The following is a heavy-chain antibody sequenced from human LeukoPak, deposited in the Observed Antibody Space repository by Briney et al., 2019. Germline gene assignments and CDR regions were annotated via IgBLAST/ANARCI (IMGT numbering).Heavy chain of an antibody. J-gene: IGHJ5*02. CDR1: GFTFSSYA. CDR2: IVYDGGNK. V-gene: IGHV3-30-3*01. D-gene: IGHD3-22*01. Sequence: GGSLRLSCAASGFTFSSYAIHWVRQAPGKGLEWVAVIVYDGGNKYYADSVKGRFTISRDNSKNTLFLQMNSLRAEDTAVYYCARDSSPWYYYHRSGSYGFDPWGQGTLVTVSS. CDR3: ARDSSPWYYYHRSGSYGFDP.